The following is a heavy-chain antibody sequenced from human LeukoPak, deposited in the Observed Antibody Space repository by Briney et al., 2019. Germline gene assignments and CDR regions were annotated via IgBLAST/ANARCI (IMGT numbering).Heavy chain of an antibody. D-gene: IGHD3-3*01. J-gene: IGHJ4*02. Sequence: AAVTVSRMPSRYTLTGYNLHGVRPAPRQGGEGVGWVNPIRGGTNYAQKFQGRVTMTRDTSISTAYMELSRLRSDDTAVYYSARAGGTIFGVVITASDYWGQGTLVTVSS. CDR1: RYTLTGYN. CDR3: ARAGGTIFGVVITASDY. V-gene: IGHV1-2*02. CDR2: VNPIRGGT.